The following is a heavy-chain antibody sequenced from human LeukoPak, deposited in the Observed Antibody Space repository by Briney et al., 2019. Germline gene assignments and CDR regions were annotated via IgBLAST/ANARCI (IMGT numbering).Heavy chain of an antibody. CDR2: IYYSGST. Sequence: SETLSLTCTVSGGSISSYYWSWIRQPPGKGLEWIGYIYYSGSTNYNPSLKSRVTISVDTSKNQFSLKLSSVTAADTAVYYCASPSIAARRVAFDIWGQGTMVTVSS. CDR3: ASPSIAARRVAFDI. CDR1: GGSISSYY. V-gene: IGHV4-59*01. D-gene: IGHD6-6*01. J-gene: IGHJ3*02.